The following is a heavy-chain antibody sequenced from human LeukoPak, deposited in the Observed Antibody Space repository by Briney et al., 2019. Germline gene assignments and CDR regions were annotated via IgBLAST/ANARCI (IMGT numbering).Heavy chain of an antibody. CDR3: AHSLGRRKDYYYMDV. CDR2: LYWDGDS. J-gene: IGHJ6*03. D-gene: IGHD7-27*01. CDR1: GFSLTTSGVG. Sequence: ESGPALVKPTQTLTLTCAFSGFSLTTSGVGVAWIRQPPGKALEWLGLLYWDGDSRYSLSLKDRLTITKDTSKNQVVLRLINLDPVDTATYFCAHSLGRRKDYYYMDVWGKGTTVTVSS. V-gene: IGHV2-5*02.